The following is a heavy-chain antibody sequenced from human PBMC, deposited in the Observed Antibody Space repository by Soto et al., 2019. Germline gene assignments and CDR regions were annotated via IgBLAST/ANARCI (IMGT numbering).Heavy chain of an antibody. CDR3: VNTGYSYDPFGY. V-gene: IGHV2-5*01. D-gene: IGHD5-18*01. CDR1: GFSLTTIGVG. J-gene: IGHJ4*02. CDR2: IFWNDDE. Sequence: SGPTLVNPTQTLTLTCTFSGFSLTTIGVGVGWIRQPPGKALEWLALIFWNDDERYSPSLNSRLTITKDTSKNQVVLTMTNMDPVDTATYYCVNTGYSYDPFGYWGRGTLVNVSS.